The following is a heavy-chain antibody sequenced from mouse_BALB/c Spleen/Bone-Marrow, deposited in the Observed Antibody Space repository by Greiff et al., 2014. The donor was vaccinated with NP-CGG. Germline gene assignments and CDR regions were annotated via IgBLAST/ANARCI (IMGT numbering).Heavy chain of an antibody. Sequence: VQLVESGPGLVAPSQSLSITYTVSGFSLTTYGVHWVRQSPGKGLEWLGVIWAGGSTNYNSTLMSRLSISKDNSKNQVFLKMNSLQTGDTAIYYCARNLLPPYWYFDVWGAGTTVTVSS. CDR3: ARNLLPPYWYFDV. D-gene: IGHD1-1*01. J-gene: IGHJ1*01. V-gene: IGHV2-9*02. CDR2: IWAGGST. CDR1: GFSLTTYG.